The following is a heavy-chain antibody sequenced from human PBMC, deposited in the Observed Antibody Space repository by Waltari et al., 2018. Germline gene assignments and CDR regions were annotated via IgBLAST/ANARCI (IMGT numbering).Heavy chain of an antibody. D-gene: IGHD6-13*01. Sequence: EVHLVEFGGGLVQPGGSLRLSCGASGFTFNTYWMSWVRQAPGKGLEWVANIKQDDNAKSYVDSVKGRFTISRDNAKNSLYLQMNSLRAEDTAVYYCVRVNWVWPFDYWGQGTLVTVSS. CDR2: IKQDDNAK. CDR1: GFTFNTYW. J-gene: IGHJ4*02. CDR3: VRVNWVWPFDY. V-gene: IGHV3-7*01.